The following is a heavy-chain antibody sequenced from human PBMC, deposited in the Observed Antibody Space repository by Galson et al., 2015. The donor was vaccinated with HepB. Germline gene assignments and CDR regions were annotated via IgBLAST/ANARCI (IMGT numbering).Heavy chain of an antibody. J-gene: IGHJ3*02. CDR3: TTDPVVYAIPGQNGDAFDI. D-gene: IGHD2-8*02. V-gene: IGHV3-15*01. CDR2: IKSKTDGGTT. Sequence: SLRLSCAASGFTFSNAWMSWVRQAPGKGLEWVGRIKSKTDGGTTDYAAPVKGRFTISRDDSKNTLYLQMNSLKTEDTAVYYCTTDPVVYAIPGQNGDAFDIWGQGTMVTVSS. CDR1: GFTFSNAW.